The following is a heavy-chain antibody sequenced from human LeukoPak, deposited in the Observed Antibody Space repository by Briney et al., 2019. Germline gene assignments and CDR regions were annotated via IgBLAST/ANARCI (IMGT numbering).Heavy chain of an antibody. CDR3: AKDRRPSGWYLYGFDH. V-gene: IGHV3-23*01. CDR1: GFTFSSYA. CDR2: ISGSGGST. D-gene: IGHD6-19*01. Sequence: AGGSLRLSCAASGFTFSSYAMSWVRQAPGKGLEWVSAISGSGGSTYYADSVKGRFTISRDNSKNTLYLQMNSLRAEDTAVYYCAKDRRPSGWYLYGFDHWGQGTLVTVSS. J-gene: IGHJ5*02.